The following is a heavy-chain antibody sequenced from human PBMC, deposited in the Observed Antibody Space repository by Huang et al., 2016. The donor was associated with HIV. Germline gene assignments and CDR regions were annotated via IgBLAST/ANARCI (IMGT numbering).Heavy chain of an antibody. CDR3: ARGWSGYYDSSGYYYQESPFDY. J-gene: IGHJ4*02. CDR1: GGSFSGYY. V-gene: IGHV4-34*01. D-gene: IGHD3-22*01. Sequence: QVQLQQWGAGLLKPSETLSLTCAVYGGSFSGYYWSWIRQPPGKGLEWIGEINHSGSTNYNPSLKSRVTRSVDTSKNQFSLKLSSVTAADTAVYYCARGWSGYYDSSGYYYQESPFDYWGQGTLGTVSS. CDR2: INHSGST.